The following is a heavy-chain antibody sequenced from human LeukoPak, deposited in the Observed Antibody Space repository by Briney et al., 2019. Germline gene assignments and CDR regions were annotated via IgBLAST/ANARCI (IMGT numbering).Heavy chain of an antibody. Sequence: PGRSLRLSCAASGFTFSTYAMTWVRQAPGKGLEWVSTISGSGGSTYYADSVKGRFTISRDNSKNTLYLQMNSLRAEDTAVYYCARQLTGTTRWFDPWGQGTLVTVSS. V-gene: IGHV3-23*01. CDR2: ISGSGGST. CDR1: GFTFSTYA. D-gene: IGHD1-20*01. J-gene: IGHJ5*02. CDR3: ARQLTGTTRWFDP.